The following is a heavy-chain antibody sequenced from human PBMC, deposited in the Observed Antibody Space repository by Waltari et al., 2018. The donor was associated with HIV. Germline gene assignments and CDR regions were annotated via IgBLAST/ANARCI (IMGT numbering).Heavy chain of an antibody. CDR1: GYTLTELS. CDR2: FYPEVGET. CDR3: ATETWVRGVKGGS. D-gene: IGHD3-10*01. Sequence: QVQLVQSGAEVKKPGASVKVSCKVSGYTLTELSMSRVRQAPGNGLEWMGSFYPEVGETVDAQKFQGRVTMTEDTSTDTAYMELSSLRSEDTAVYYCATETWVRGVKGGSWGQGTLVTVSS. V-gene: IGHV1-24*01. J-gene: IGHJ5*02.